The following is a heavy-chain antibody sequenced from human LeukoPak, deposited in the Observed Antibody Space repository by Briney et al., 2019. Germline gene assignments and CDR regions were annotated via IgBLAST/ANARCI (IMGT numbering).Heavy chain of an antibody. Sequence: GGSLRLSCAASGFTFSDYYMSWIRQAPGKGLEWVSYISTRGSPTYYADSVKGRFTISRDNAKNSLYLQMNSLRAEDTAVYYCAREFTSSSWSLYYFDYWGQGTLVTVSS. J-gene: IGHJ4*02. D-gene: IGHD6-13*01. CDR1: GFTFSDYY. CDR2: ISTRGSPT. V-gene: IGHV3-11*01. CDR3: AREFTSSSWSLYYFDY.